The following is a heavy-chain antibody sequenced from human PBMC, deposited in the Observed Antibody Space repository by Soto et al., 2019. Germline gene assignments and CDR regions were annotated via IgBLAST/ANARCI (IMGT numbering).Heavy chain of an antibody. CDR2: ISPDSGKT. CDR3: ARVYGYYHYLLAF. CDR1: GYSLTDNG. J-gene: IGHJ6*02. Sequence: ASVKVSCKASGYSLTDNGITWVRQASGQGLEYVGWISPDSGKTDYAQKFQGRVTMTRDTSINTVYMELSSLRSNDTAVYYCARVYGYYHYLLAFCGQGTTVPGSS. D-gene: IGHD1-26*01. V-gene: IGHV1-8*01.